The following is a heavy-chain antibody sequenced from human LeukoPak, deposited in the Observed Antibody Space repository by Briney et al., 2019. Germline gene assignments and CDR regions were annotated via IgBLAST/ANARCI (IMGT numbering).Heavy chain of an antibody. V-gene: IGHV4-59*01. J-gene: IGHJ5*02. CDR3: ARRGDDCSSTSCYYYGGYNWFDP. CDR1: GGSISSYY. Sequence: SETLSLTCTVSGGSISSYYWSWIRQPPGKGLERIGYIYYSGSTNYNPSLKSRVTISVDTSKNQFSLKLSSVTAADTAVYYCARRGDDCSSTSCYYYGGYNWFDPWGQGTLVTVSS. D-gene: IGHD2-2*01. CDR2: IYYSGST.